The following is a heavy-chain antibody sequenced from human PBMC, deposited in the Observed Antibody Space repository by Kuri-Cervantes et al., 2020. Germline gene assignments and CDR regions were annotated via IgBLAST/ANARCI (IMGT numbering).Heavy chain of an antibody. V-gene: IGHV3-33*01. D-gene: IGHD5-18*01. CDR3: ARDVDTAMAFPDD. Sequence: GGSLRLSCAASGFTFSSYGMHWVRQAPGKGLEWVAVIWYDGSNKYYADSVKGRFTISRDNSKNTLYLQMNSLRAEDTAVYYCARDVDTAMAFPDDWGQGTLVTVSS. J-gene: IGHJ4*02. CDR2: IWYDGSNK. CDR1: GFTFSSYG.